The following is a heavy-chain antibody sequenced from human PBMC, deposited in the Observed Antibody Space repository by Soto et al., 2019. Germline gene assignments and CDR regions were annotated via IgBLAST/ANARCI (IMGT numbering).Heavy chain of an antibody. CDR2: INPSGGST. CDR1: GYTFTSYY. J-gene: IGHJ4*02. Sequence: GPSVKVSCKASGYTFTSYYMHWVRQAPGQGLEWMGIINPSGGSTSYAQKFQGRVTMTRDTSTSTVYMDLSSLSSEDTAVYYCARASSGYYSYFDYWGQGTLVTVSS. D-gene: IGHD3-22*01. CDR3: ARASSGYYSYFDY. V-gene: IGHV1-46*01.